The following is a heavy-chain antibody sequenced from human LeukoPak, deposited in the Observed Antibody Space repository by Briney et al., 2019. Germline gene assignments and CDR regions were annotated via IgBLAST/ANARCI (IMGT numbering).Heavy chain of an antibody. CDR2: ISYDGNTK. CDR3: SRGVLGEVVLGRPPFDC. D-gene: IGHD3-10*02. V-gene: IGHV3-30*04. J-gene: IGHJ4*02. CDR1: GFTFSNHA. Sequence: GGSLRLSCAASGFTFSNHALHWVRQAPGMGLEWVALISYDGNTKHYADSVQGRLSISRDNSRNTLYLQMDSLKTEDTAVYYCSRGVLGEVVLGRPPFDCLGQGTLVTVSS.